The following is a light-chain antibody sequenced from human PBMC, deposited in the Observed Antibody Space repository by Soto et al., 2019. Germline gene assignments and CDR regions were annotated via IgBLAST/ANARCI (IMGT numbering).Light chain of an antibody. V-gene: IGKV1-5*01. J-gene: IGKJ2*01. CDR1: QSVIGW. Sequence: DIQMTQSPSTLSASVGDRVTITCRASQSVIGWLAWYQQKPGKAPKLLIYDASTLEGGVPSRFSGSGSGTDSTLTISSLQPDYFATYYCQQYYSYPYTFGQGTKLEIQ. CDR3: QQYYSYPYT. CDR2: DAS.